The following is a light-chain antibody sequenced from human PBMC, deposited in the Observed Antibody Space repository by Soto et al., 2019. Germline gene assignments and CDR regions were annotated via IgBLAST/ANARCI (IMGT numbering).Light chain of an antibody. CDR3: QQYGRAPRLT. Sequence: EIVLTQSPAILSLSPGERATLSCRAIQNVDSSYLAWYQQKSGQAPRLLIYGTSSTATGIPDRFSGSGSGTDFTLTISRLEPEDFAVYYCQQYGRAPRLTFGGGTKVDIK. CDR2: GTS. V-gene: IGKV3-20*01. CDR1: QNVDSSY. J-gene: IGKJ4*01.